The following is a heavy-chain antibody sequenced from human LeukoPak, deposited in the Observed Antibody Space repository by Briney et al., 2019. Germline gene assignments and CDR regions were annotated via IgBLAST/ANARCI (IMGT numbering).Heavy chain of an antibody. V-gene: IGHV4-38-2*02. D-gene: IGHD4-11*01. J-gene: IGHJ5*02. CDR2: IYHSGST. CDR1: GYSISSGYY. Sequence: PSETLSLTCTVSGYSISSGYYWGWIRQPPGKGLEWIGSIYHSGSTYYNPSLKSRVTISVDTSKNQFSLKLSSVTAADTAVYYCARVTVDSNYLILSWFDPWGQGTLVTVSS. CDR3: ARVTVDSNYLILSWFDP.